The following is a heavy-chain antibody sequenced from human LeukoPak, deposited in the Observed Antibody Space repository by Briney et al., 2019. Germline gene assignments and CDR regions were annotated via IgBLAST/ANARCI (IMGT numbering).Heavy chain of an antibody. V-gene: IGHV3-7*01. CDR3: ARDSRITMVRGATYDYYYMDV. CDR1: GFTFSSYW. D-gene: IGHD3-10*01. CDR2: IKQDGSEK. Sequence: GGSLRLSCAASGFTFSSYWMSWVRQAPGKGLEWVANIKQDGSEKYYVDSVKGRFTISRDNAKNSLYLQMNSLRAEDTAVYYCARDSRITMVRGATYDYYYMDVWGKGTTVTISS. J-gene: IGHJ6*03.